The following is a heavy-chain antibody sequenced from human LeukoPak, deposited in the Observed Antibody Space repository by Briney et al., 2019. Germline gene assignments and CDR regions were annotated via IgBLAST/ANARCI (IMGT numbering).Heavy chain of an antibody. Sequence: ASVRVSCKASGYTFTSYYMHWVRQAPGQGLEWMGIINPSGGSTSYAQKFQGRVTMTRDTSTSTVYMELSSLRSEDTAVYYCARAYYGSGSFYYYGMDVWGQGTTVTVSS. D-gene: IGHD3-10*01. V-gene: IGHV1-46*01. J-gene: IGHJ6*02. CDR3: ARAYYGSGSFYYYGMDV. CDR1: GYTFTSYY. CDR2: INPSGGST.